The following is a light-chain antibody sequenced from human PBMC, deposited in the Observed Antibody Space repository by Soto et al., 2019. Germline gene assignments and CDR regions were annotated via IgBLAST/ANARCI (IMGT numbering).Light chain of an antibody. CDR1: QSVSNNY. Sequence: ELVLTQSPGTLSLSPGERATLSCRASQSVSNNYLAWYQQKPGQAPRPLIYGASSRATGIPDRFSGSGSGTDLTITLSRLEPEDFEVYYCQQYGSSPWTFGQGTKVDIK. V-gene: IGKV3-20*01. CDR2: GAS. J-gene: IGKJ1*01. CDR3: QQYGSSPWT.